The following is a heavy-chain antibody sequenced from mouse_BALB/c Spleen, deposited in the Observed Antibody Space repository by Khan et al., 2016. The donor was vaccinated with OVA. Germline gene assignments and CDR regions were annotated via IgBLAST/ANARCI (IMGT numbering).Heavy chain of an antibody. CDR2: IYPYNDDT. V-gene: IGHV1S136*01. CDR1: GYTFTSYV. CDR3: ARNDKSAVYFDY. Sequence: IQLVQSGPELVKPGASVKMSCKASGYTFTSYVMHWVKQKPGQGLEWIGYIYPYNDDTKYNEKFKGKATLTSDTSSSTAYMELNSLTSEDSAVYFFARNDKSAVYFDYWGQGTTLTVSS. J-gene: IGHJ2*01.